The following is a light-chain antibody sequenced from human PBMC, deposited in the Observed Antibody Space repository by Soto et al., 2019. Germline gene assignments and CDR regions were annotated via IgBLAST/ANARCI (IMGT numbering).Light chain of an antibody. CDR2: EVS. CDR1: NSDIGVYNY. CDR3: SSYTTTTTVV. Sequence: QSALTQPASVSGSPGQSITISCTGTNSDIGVYNYVSWYQQHPGKAPKLMIYEVSDRPSGVSHRFSGSKSGNTASLTISGLQAEDEADYYCSSYTTTTTVVFGGGTKLTVL. V-gene: IGLV2-14*01. J-gene: IGLJ2*01.